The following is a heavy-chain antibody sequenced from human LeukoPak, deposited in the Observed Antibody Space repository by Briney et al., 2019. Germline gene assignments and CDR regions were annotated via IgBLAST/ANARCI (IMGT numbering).Heavy chain of an antibody. Sequence: NRGGSLEISLQGSGCIFTSYWIGWVRQLPGKGLEWMGIIYPGDSDTRYSPSFQGQVTISADKSISTAYLQWSSLKASDTAMYYCAIWSGYRRGLGYWGQGTLVTVSS. CDR1: GCIFTSYW. CDR3: AIWSGYRRGLGY. J-gene: IGHJ4*02. D-gene: IGHD5-24*01. CDR2: IYPGDSDT. V-gene: IGHV5-51*01.